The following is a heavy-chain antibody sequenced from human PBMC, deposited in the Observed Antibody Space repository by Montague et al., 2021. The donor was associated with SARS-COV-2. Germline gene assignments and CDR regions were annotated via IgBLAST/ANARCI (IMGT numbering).Heavy chain of an antibody. V-gene: IGHV4-39*01. CDR1: GGSISSSSYY. CDR3: ARQEYYYDSSGYGRVDWFDP. CDR2: IYYSGST. J-gene: IGHJ5*02. Sequence: SKTLSLTCTVPGGSISSSSYYWGWIRQPPGKGLEWIGSIYYSGSTYYDPSLKSRVTISVDTSKNQFSLKLSSVTAADTAVYYCARQEYYYDSSGYGRVDWFDPWGQGTLVTVSS. D-gene: IGHD3-22*01.